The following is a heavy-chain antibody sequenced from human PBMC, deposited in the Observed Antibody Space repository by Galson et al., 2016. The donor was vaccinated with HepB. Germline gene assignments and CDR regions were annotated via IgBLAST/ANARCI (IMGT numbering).Heavy chain of an antibody. CDR1: GFTFSSHA. CDR2: FSVRGET. V-gene: IGHV3-23*01. Sequence: SLRLSCAASGFTFSSHAMSWVRQAPGKGLEWVSSFSVRGETHYTDSVRGRFTISRDNSKNTLYLQMSSLRAEDTAVYFCAKESGLYYGYFESWGQGTLVIVSS. CDR3: AKESGLYYGYFES. J-gene: IGHJ4*02. D-gene: IGHD3-10*01.